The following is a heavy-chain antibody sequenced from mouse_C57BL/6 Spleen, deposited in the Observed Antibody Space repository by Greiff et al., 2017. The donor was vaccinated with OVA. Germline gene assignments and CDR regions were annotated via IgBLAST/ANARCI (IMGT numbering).Heavy chain of an antibody. V-gene: IGHV1-54*01. CDR1: GYAFTNYL. J-gene: IGHJ4*01. Sequence: QVQLQQSGAELVRPGTSVKVSCKASGYAFTNYLIEWVKQRPGQGLEWIGVINPGSGGANYNEKLKGKATLTAEKSSSTAYMHLSSLTSEDSAVYFCARYYYSSSLYAMDYWGQGTSVTVSS. CDR2: INPGSGGA. CDR3: ARYYYSSSLYAMDY. D-gene: IGHD1-1*01.